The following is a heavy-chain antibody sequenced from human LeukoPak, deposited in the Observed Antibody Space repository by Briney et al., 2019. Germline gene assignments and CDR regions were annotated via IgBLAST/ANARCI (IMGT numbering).Heavy chain of an antibody. J-gene: IGHJ5*02. D-gene: IGHD1-7*01. CDR3: AKDRNWNLFYGWFDP. CDR2: ISWNSGSI. CDR1: GFTFDDYA. V-gene: IGHV3-9*01. Sequence: GRSLRLSCAASGFTFDDYAMHWVRHAPGKGLEWVSGISWNSGSIVYADSVKGRFTISRDNANNSLYLQMNSLRAEDTALYYCAKDRNWNLFYGWFDPWGQGTLVTVSS.